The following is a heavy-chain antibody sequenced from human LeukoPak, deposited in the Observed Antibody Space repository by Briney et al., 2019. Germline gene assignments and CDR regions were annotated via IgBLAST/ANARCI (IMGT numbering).Heavy chain of an antibody. CDR1: GGTYSSYA. D-gene: IGHD2/OR15-2a*01. Sequence: GASVKVSCKASGGTYSSYAISWVRQAPGQGLEWMGRIIPILGIANYAQKFQGRVTITADKSTSTAYMELSSLRSEDTAVYYCARLAILNNSPNHSNTSLDYWGQGTLVTVSS. V-gene: IGHV1-69*04. CDR3: ARLAILNNSPNHSNTSLDY. J-gene: IGHJ4*02. CDR2: IIPILGIA.